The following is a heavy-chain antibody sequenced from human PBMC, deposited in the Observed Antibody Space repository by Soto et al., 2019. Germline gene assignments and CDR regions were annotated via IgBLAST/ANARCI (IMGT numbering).Heavy chain of an antibody. CDR1: GVSISSSSYY. Sequence: SETLSLTCTVSGVSISSSSYYWGWIRQPPGKGLEWIGSIYYSGSTYYNPSLKSRVTISVDTSKNQFSLKLTSVTAADTACYYCARGGISHWAYFYYMDVWDRGTTVTVSS. CDR3: ARGGISHWAYFYYMDV. V-gene: IGHV4-39*01. CDR2: IYYSGST. J-gene: IGHJ6*03. D-gene: IGHD2-21*01.